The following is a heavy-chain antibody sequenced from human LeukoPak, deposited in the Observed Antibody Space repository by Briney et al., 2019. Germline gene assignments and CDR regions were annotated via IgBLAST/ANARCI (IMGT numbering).Heavy chain of an antibody. CDR3: VRDKGGPAQHEYFDY. Sequence: SETLSLTCAVYGGSFSGYYWSWIRQPPGKGLEWIGEINHSGSTNYNPSLKSRVTISVDTSKNQFSLKLSSVTAADTAVYYCVRDKGGPAQHEYFDYWGQGALVTVSS. CDR2: INHSGST. J-gene: IGHJ4*02. V-gene: IGHV4-34*01. D-gene: IGHD2-2*01. CDR1: GGSFSGYY.